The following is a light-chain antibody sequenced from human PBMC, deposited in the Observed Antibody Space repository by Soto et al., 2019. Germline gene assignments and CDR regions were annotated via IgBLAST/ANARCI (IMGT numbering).Light chain of an antibody. J-gene: IGLJ1*01. Sequence: LTQPASVSGSPGQSITISCTGTSSDVGGYNYVSWYQQHPGKAPKLMIYDVSNRPSGVSNRFSGSKSGNTASLTISGLQAEDEADYYCSSYTSSRTTVFGTGTKVTVL. CDR1: SSDVGGYNY. V-gene: IGLV2-14*01. CDR2: DVS. CDR3: SSYTSSRTTV.